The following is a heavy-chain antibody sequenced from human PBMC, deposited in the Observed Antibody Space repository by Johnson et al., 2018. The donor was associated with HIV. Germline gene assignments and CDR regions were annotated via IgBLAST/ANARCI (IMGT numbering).Heavy chain of an antibody. CDR3: AKSPGKDHGGNSGAFDI. CDR1: GFTFSSYG. Sequence: QVQLVESGGGVVQPGRSLRLSCAASGFTFSSYGMHWVRQAPGKGLEWVAVIWYDGYNKYYADSVKGRFTISRDNSKNTLYLQMNSLRGEDTAVYYCAKSPGKDHGGNSGAFDIWGQGTMVTVSS. V-gene: IGHV3-33*06. CDR2: IWYDGYNK. J-gene: IGHJ3*02. D-gene: IGHD4-23*01.